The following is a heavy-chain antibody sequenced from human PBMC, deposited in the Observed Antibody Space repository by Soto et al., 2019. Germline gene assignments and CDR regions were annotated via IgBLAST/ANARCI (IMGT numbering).Heavy chain of an antibody. V-gene: IGHV1-69*01. D-gene: IGHD2-8*01. J-gene: IGHJ4*02. Sequence: QVQLVQSGAEVKKPGSSVKVSCKASGGTFSSFTISWVRQAPGQGLEWMGEIIPIFGTANYAQKFQGRVTISADESTSTAYMELSSLRYEDTAVYYCARQVRSRYCTNGVCFTYFDYWGQGTLVNVSS. CDR2: IIPIFGTA. CDR1: GGTFSSFT. CDR3: ARQVRSRYCTNGVCFTYFDY.